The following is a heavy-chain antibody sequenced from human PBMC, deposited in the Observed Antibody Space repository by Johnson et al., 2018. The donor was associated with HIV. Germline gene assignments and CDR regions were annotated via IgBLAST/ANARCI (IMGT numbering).Heavy chain of an antibody. CDR3: TTFGRGTYAFDI. D-gene: IGHD1-14*01. Sequence: VQLVESGGGLVKPGGSLRLSCAASGFTFSNAWMSWVRQAPGKGLEWVGRIKSKTDGGTTDYAAPVKGRFPISRDDSKNTLYLQMNSLKTEDTAVYYCTTFGRGTYAFDIWGQGTMVTVSS. V-gene: IGHV3-15*01. J-gene: IGHJ3*02. CDR2: IKSKTDGGTT. CDR1: GFTFSNAW.